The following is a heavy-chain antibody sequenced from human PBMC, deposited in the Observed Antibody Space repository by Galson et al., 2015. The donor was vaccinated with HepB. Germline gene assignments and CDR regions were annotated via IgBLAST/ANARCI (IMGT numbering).Heavy chain of an antibody. Sequence: SLRLSCAASGFTFGDYAMSWFRQAPGKGLEWVGFIRSKAYGGTTEYAASVKGRFTISRDDSKSIAYLQMNSLKTEDTAVYYCTRDQGLGYCSGGSCYYFDYWGQGTLVTVSS. J-gene: IGHJ4*02. V-gene: IGHV3-49*03. CDR3: TRDQGLGYCSGGSCYYFDY. CDR2: IRSKAYGGTT. CDR1: GFTFGDYA. D-gene: IGHD2-15*01.